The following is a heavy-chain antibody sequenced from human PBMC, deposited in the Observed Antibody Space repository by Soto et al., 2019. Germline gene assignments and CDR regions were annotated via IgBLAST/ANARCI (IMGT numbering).Heavy chain of an antibody. CDR3: ARGSRRTFDY. CDR1: GFTFSDFT. Sequence: EVQLVESGGGLVKPGGSLRLSCAASGFTFSDFTMNWVRQDPGKGLQWVSSISSGGSFISYADSVRGRFTISRDNAKNSLYLQVDSLRAEDTAVFFCARGSRRTFDYWGQGTLVTVSS. V-gene: IGHV3-21*01. J-gene: IGHJ4*02. CDR2: ISSGGSFI. D-gene: IGHD6-13*01.